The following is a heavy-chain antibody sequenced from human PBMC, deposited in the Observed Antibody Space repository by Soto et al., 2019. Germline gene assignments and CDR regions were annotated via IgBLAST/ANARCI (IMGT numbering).Heavy chain of an antibody. CDR1: GFSLTTSGVG. CDR2: IYWDNDK. V-gene: IGHV2-5*02. Sequence: QITLKESGPKLVRPTQTLTLTCTFSGFSLTTSGVGVGWIRQPPGKALEWLALIYWDNDKRYSPGLSNRLIITKDTSKNQVVLTMTNMDLVDTATYYCAHSPPVGGTNWYEDAFDVWGQVRMVIVSS. D-gene: IGHD1-1*01. J-gene: IGHJ3*01. CDR3: AHSPPVGGTNWYEDAFDV.